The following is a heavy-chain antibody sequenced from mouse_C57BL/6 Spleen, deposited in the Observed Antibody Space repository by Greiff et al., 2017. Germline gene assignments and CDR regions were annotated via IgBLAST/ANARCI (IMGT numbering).Heavy chain of an antibody. D-gene: IGHD1-1*01. CDR2: IDPSDSYT. J-gene: IGHJ1*03. CDR3: ARGYGSSYWYFDV. Sequence: VQLQQPGAELVMPGASVKLSCKASGYTFTSYWMHWVKQRPGQGLEWIGEIDPSDSYTNYNQKFKGKSTLTVDKSSSTAYMQLSSLTSEDSAVYDCARGYGSSYWYFDVWGTGTTVTVSS. V-gene: IGHV1-69*01. CDR1: GYTFTSYW.